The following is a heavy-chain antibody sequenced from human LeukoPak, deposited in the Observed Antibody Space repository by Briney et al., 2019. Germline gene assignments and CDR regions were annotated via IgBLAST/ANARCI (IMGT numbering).Heavy chain of an antibody. CDR1: GFTFSSYS. J-gene: IGHJ4*02. D-gene: IGHD4-11*01. CDR3: ARGRDSIYTFDY. Sequence: PGGSLRLSCAASGFTFSSYSMNWVRQAPGKGLEWVSLISSSTSYIYYADSVKGRFTISRDNAKNSLYLQMNSLRAEDTAMYYCARGRDSIYTFDYRGQGALVTVSS. V-gene: IGHV3-21*01. CDR2: ISSSTSYI.